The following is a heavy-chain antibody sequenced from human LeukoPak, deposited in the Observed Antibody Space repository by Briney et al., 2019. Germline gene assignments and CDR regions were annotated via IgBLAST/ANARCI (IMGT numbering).Heavy chain of an antibody. CDR2: IDAVNGNT. CDR1: GYIFTNYA. Sequence: GASVKVSCKASGYIFTNYAMHWVRQAPGQRLEWMGWIDAVNGNTKYSQNFQGRVTITRDTSASTGYMELSSLRSEDTAVYYCGRDVRGMTTAYFDSWGQGTLVTVSS. CDR3: GRDVRGMTTAYFDS. D-gene: IGHD4-11*01. V-gene: IGHV1-3*01. J-gene: IGHJ4*02.